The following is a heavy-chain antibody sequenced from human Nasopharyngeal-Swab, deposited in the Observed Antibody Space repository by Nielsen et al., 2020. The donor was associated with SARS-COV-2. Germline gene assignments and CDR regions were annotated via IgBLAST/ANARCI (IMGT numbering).Heavy chain of an antibody. Sequence: ASVKVSCKASGYTFTSYGISWVRQAPGQGLEWMGWISAYNGNTNYAQKLQGRVTMTTDTSTSTAYMELSSLRSEDTAVYYCAREHHSSGWTGPFDYWGQGTLVTVSS. D-gene: IGHD6-19*01. V-gene: IGHV1-18*01. J-gene: IGHJ4*02. CDR2: ISAYNGNT. CDR1: GYTFTSYG. CDR3: AREHHSSGWTGPFDY.